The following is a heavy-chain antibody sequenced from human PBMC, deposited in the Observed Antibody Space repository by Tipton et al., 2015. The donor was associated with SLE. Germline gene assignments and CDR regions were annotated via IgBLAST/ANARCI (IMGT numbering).Heavy chain of an antibody. D-gene: IGHD3-10*01. Sequence: TLSLTCSVSGGPISDYYWRWFRQAPGKGPEWIGHMSDSGKRNYNPSLKSRVTISVDTSKNQFSLKLSSVTAADTAVYYCARGLAMVRGDSMDYWGQGTLVTVSS. V-gene: IGHV4-59*08. J-gene: IGHJ4*02. CDR3: ARGLAMVRGDSMDY. CDR1: GGPISDYY. CDR2: MSDSGKR.